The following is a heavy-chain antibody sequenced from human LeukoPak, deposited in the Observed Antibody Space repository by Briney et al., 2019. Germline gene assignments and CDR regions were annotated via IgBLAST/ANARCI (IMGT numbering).Heavy chain of an antibody. V-gene: IGHV4-4*09. Sequence: TSETLSLTCTVSGGSISSYYWSWIRQPPGKGLEWIGYIYTSGSTNYNPSLKSRVTISVDTSKNQFSLKLSSVTAADTAVYYCAQKWYSSSWYDSWFDPWGQGTLVTVSS. J-gene: IGHJ5*02. D-gene: IGHD6-13*01. CDR2: IYTSGST. CDR3: AQKWYSSSWYDSWFDP. CDR1: GGSISSYY.